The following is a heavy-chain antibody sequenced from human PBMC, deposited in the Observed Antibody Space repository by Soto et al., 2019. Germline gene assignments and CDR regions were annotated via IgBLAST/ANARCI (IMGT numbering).Heavy chain of an antibody. CDR3: AKDARRTGLLGQWVG. V-gene: IGHV3-23*01. Sequence: EEQLLESGGGLIQPGGSLRLSCAASGFAFYNYAMAWVRQAPGKGLGWVSGISVSGIRIYYTDSVKGRFTISRDNSKNTLFLQMDSLRGEDTALYYCAKDARRTGLLGQWVGWGQGTLVTVSS. CDR1: GFAFYNYA. J-gene: IGHJ4*02. CDR2: ISVSGIRI. D-gene: IGHD1-26*01.